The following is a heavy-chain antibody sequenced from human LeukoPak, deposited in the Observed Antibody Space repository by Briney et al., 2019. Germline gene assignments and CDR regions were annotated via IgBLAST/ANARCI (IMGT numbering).Heavy chain of an antibody. D-gene: IGHD3-22*01. J-gene: IGHJ4*02. CDR3: AKAPRYYDSSGNGGYYFDY. Sequence: PGGSLRLSCAASGFTFSSYAMSWVRQAPGKGLEGVSAISGSGGSTYYADSVQGRLTISRDNSKNTLYLQMNSLRAEDTAVYYCAKAPRYYDSSGNGGYYFDYWGQGTLVTVSS. CDR2: ISGSGGST. CDR1: GFTFSSYA. V-gene: IGHV3-23*01.